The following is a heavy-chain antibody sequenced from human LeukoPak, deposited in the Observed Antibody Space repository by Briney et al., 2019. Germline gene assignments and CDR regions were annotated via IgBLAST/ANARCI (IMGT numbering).Heavy chain of an antibody. CDR1: GGTFSSYA. CDR2: TNPSGGST. D-gene: IGHD3-22*01. Sequence: GSSVKVSCKASGGTFSSYAISWVRQAPGQGLEWMGITNPSGGSTSYAQKFQGRVTMTRDTSTSTVYMELSSLRSEDTAVYYCARDAYDSSGRNDYWGQGTLVTVSS. CDR3: ARDAYDSSGRNDY. J-gene: IGHJ4*02. V-gene: IGHV1-46*01.